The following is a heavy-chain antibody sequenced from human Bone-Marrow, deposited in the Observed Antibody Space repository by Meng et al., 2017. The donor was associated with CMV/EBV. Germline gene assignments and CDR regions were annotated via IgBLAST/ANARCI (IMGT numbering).Heavy chain of an antibody. D-gene: IGHD5-12*01. CDR2: VNSDGSSK. V-gene: IGHV3-74*01. CDR1: GFTFSSYW. CDR3: ASVATRWDWYFDL. J-gene: IGHJ2*01. Sequence: GGSLRLSCVASGFTFSSYWMHWVRQAPGKGLVWVSRVNSDGSSKSYVDSVKGRLTISRDNAKNTLYLQINSLRAEDTALYYCASVATRWDWYFDLWGRGTRVTVSS.